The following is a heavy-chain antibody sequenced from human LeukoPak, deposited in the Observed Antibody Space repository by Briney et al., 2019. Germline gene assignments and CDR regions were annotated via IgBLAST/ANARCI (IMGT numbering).Heavy chain of an antibody. Sequence: ASVKVSCKASGYTFTSYGISWVRQAPGQGLEWMGWISAYNGNTNYAQKLQGRVTMTTDTSTSTAYMELRSLRSDDTAVYYCARRPGFGGDCASPPYYYYGMDVWGQGTTVTVSS. D-gene: IGHD2-21*02. V-gene: IGHV1-18*01. CDR1: GYTFTSYG. CDR3: ARRPGFGGDCASPPYYYYGMDV. CDR2: ISAYNGNT. J-gene: IGHJ6*02.